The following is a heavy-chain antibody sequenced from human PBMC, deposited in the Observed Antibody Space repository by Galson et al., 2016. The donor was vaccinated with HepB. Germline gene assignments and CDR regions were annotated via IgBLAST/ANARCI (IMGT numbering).Heavy chain of an antibody. CDR3: ARGKSLLTMPWNYGLDV. CDR2: IRGSLGST. CDR1: GFTFSNYA. V-gene: IGHV3-23*01. Sequence: SLRLSCAASGFTFSNYAMSWVRQAPGKGLEWVSAIRGSLGSTYYADSVKGRFTIPRDNSKNTLYLQMNSLRAGDTAVYYCARGKSLLTMPWNYGLDVWGKGTTVSVSS. D-gene: IGHD4/OR15-4a*01. J-gene: IGHJ6*04.